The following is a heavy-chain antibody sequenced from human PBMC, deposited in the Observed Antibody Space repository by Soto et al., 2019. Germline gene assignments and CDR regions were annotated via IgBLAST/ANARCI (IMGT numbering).Heavy chain of an antibody. Sequence: GSLLLHCAAAGCTFRCHRMHWDRQAPGKGRERVAVISYDGSNKYYADSVKGRFTISRDNSKNTLYLQMNSLRAEDTAVYYCAKPTFRYFDWLFQGYYSYGMDVWGQGTTVTVS. J-gene: IGHJ6*02. CDR2: ISYDGSNK. V-gene: IGHV3-30*18. CDR1: GCTFRCHR. CDR3: AKPTFRYFDWLFQGYYSYGMDV. D-gene: IGHD3-9*01.